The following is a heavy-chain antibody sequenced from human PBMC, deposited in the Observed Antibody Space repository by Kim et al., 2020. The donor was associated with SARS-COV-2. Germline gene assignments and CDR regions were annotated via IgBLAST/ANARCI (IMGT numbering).Heavy chain of an antibody. V-gene: IGHV3-30*03. CDR3: ASRVAVAVRGMDV. CDR2: ISYDGSNK. Sequence: GGSLRLSCAASGFTFSRYGIHWVRQAPGKGLEWVAVISYDGSNKYYADSVKGRFTISRDNSKNTLNLQMNSLRAEDTAVYYCASRVAVAVRGMDVWGQGTTVTVSS. J-gene: IGHJ6*02. D-gene: IGHD6-13*01. CDR1: GFTFSRYG.